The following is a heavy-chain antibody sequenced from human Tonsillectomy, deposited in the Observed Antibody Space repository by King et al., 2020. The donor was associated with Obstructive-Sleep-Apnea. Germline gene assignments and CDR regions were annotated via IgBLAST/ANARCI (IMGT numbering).Heavy chain of an antibody. CDR3: ARPYNWNDQAPFDY. V-gene: IGHV3-30*04. CDR2: ISYDGSNK. J-gene: IGHJ4*02. CDR1: GFTFSSYA. Sequence: VQLVESGGGVVQPGRSLRLSCAASGFTFSSYAMHWVRQAPGKGLEWVAVISYDGSNKYYADSVKVRFTISRDNSKNTLYLQMNSLRAEDTAVYYCARPYNWNDQAPFDYWGQGTLVTVSS. D-gene: IGHD1-20*01.